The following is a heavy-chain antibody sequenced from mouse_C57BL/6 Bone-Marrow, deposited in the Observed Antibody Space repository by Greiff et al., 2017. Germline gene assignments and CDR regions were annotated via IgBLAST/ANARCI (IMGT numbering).Heavy chain of an antibody. Sequence: QVQLQQSGPGLVQPSQSLSISCTVSGFSLTSYGVHWVRQSPGKGLEWLGVIWSGGSTDYNAAFIFRLSISKDNSKTPFFFKMNILQADATALYCCDSMGNMTYFDYWGQGTTLTVSS. D-gene: IGHD1-1*02. J-gene: IGHJ2*01. CDR3: DSMGNMTYFDY. CDR1: GFSLTSYG. CDR2: IWSGGST. V-gene: IGHV2-2*01.